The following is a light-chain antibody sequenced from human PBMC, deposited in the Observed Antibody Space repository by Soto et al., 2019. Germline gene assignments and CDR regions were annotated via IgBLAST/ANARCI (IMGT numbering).Light chain of an antibody. CDR1: TGAVTSGHY. CDR2: DSS. J-gene: IGLJ2*01. V-gene: IGLV7-46*01. CDR3: ILVYSGGVV. Sequence: QAVVTQEPSLTVSPGGTVTLTCGSSTGAVTSGHYPYWFQQKPGQAPRTLIYDSSNKHSWTPARFSGSLLGGKAALTLSGAQPEDEAEYYCILVYSGGVVFGGGTQLTVL.